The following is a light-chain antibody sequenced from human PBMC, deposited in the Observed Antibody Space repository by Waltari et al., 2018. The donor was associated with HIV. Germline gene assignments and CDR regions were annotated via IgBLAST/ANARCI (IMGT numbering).Light chain of an antibody. J-gene: IGKJ1*01. CDR2: GAA. V-gene: IGKV3D-7*01. Sequence: EVVLTQSPATLSLSPGETATLSCRASQRVDSTILSWYQQKPGQAPRLLIYGAATRVSGIPPRFSGRGSGTDFTLTISSLYPEDFAVYYCQQDYNLPGTFGQGTRVEIK. CDR3: QQDYNLPGT. CDR1: QRVDSTI.